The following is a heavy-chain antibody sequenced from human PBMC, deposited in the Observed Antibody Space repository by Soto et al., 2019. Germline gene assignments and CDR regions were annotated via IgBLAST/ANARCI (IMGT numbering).Heavy chain of an antibody. Sequence: ASVKVSCKASGYTFTGYYMHWVRQAPGQGLEWMGWINPNSGGTNYAQKFQGRVTMTRDTSISTAYMELSRLRSDDTAVYYCARGYCSSTSCYTIYYYYGMDVWGQGTTVTVSS. V-gene: IGHV1-2*02. J-gene: IGHJ6*02. CDR1: GYTFTGYY. CDR2: INPNSGGT. CDR3: ARGYCSSTSCYTIYYYYGMDV. D-gene: IGHD2-2*02.